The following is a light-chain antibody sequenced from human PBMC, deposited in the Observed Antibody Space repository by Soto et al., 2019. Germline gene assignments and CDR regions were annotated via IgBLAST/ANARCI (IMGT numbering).Light chain of an antibody. Sequence: QSALTQPPSVAGAPGPRVTLSCTGSSSNIGAGYDVHWYQQLPGTAPKLLIYGNSNRTSGVPDRFSGSKSGTSASLAITGLQAEAEADYYCQAYDSSLSGSVFGGGTKVTVL. CDR1: SSNIGAGYD. V-gene: IGLV1-40*01. J-gene: IGLJ2*01. CDR2: GNS. CDR3: QAYDSSLSGSV.